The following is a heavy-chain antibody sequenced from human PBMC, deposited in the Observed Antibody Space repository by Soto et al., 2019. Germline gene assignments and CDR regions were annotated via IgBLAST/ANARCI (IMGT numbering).Heavy chain of an antibody. D-gene: IGHD3-22*01. CDR3: AKDRITMIVVVPDY. Sequence: QVQLVESGGGVVQPGRSLRLSCAASGFSFSSYGMHWVRQAPGKGLEWVAVISYDGSNKYYADSVKGRFTISRDNSKNTLYLQMNRLRAEDTGVHYCAKDRITMIVVVPDYWGQGTLVTVSS. CDR2: ISYDGSNK. V-gene: IGHV3-30*18. CDR1: GFSFSSYG. J-gene: IGHJ4*02.